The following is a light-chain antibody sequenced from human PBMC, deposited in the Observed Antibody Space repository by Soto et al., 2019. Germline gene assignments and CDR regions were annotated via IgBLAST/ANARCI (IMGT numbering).Light chain of an antibody. CDR3: SSYTSSSTNV. J-gene: IGLJ1*01. Sequence: QSALTQPASVSGSPGQSITISCTGTSSDVGGSNYVSWYQQHPGKAPKLMIYEVSNRPSGVSNRFSGSKSGNTASLTISGLQAEDEADYYCSSYTSSSTNVFRTGTKLTVL. CDR2: EVS. CDR1: SSDVGGSNY. V-gene: IGLV2-14*01.